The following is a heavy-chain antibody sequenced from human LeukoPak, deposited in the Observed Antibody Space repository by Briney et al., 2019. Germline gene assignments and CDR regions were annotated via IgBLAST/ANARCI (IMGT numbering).Heavy chain of an antibody. V-gene: IGHV3-23*01. J-gene: IGHJ4*02. CDR2: IGGGGEST. CDR1: GFTFGDYD. Sequence: GGSLRLSCAASGFTFGDYDLSWVRQATGKGLEWVSNIGGGGESTFYADSVKDRFTISRDNSKNTVYLQMNSLRAEDTAVYYCAKVLSGSQDYWGQGTLVTVFS. D-gene: IGHD1-26*01. CDR3: AKVLSGSQDY.